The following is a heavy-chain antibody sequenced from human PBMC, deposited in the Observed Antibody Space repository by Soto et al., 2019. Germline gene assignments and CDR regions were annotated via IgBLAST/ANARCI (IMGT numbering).Heavy chain of an antibody. CDR2: INSRGGST. CDR3: AKDRSSTSCYAFDY. J-gene: IGHJ4*02. Sequence: GKGLEWVSAINSRGGSTYYADSVKGRFTISRDSSKNTLYLQMNSLRAEDTAVYYCAKDRSSTSCYAFDYWGQGTLVSGSS. V-gene: IGHV3-23*01. D-gene: IGHD2-2*01.